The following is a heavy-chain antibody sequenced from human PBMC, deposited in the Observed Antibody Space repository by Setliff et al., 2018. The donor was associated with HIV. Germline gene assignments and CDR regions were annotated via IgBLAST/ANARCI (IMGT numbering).Heavy chain of an antibody. Sequence: TLSLTCTVSGGSISSYYWSWIRQPPGKGLEWIGYIYYSGSTNYNPSLKSRVTISVDTSKNQFSLKLSSVTAADTAVYYCARDLAVEDAFDIWGQGTMVTVSS. CDR3: ARDLAVEDAFDI. J-gene: IGHJ3*02. CDR1: GGSISSYY. CDR2: IYYSGST. D-gene: IGHD6-19*01. V-gene: IGHV4-59*01.